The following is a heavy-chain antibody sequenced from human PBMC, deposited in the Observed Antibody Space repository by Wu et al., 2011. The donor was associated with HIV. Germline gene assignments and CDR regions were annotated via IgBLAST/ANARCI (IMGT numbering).Heavy chain of an antibody. Sequence: QVQLVQSGAEVKKPGSSVKVSCTASGGTFSSYAISWVRQAPGQGLEWMGRIIPIFGTAIYAQKFQGRLTITADKSTNTANMELSSLRSEDTAVYYCARDPTIAVAGTKSFWGQGTLVSASS. J-gene: IGHJ4*02. CDR2: IIPIFGTA. V-gene: IGHV1-69*06. D-gene: IGHD6-19*01. CDR3: ARDPTIAVAGTKSF. CDR1: GGTFSSYA.